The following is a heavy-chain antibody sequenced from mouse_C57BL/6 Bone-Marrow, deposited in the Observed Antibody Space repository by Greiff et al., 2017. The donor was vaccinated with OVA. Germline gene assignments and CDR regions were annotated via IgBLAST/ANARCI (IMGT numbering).Heavy chain of an antibody. D-gene: IGHD2-1*01. CDR3: AKKGDGKPHLYYAMDY. V-gene: IGHV2-5*01. CDR2: IWRGGST. Sequence: QVQLKESGPGLVQPSQSLSITCTVSGFSLTSYGVHWVRQSPGKGLEWLGVIWRGGSTDYNAAFMSRLSITKDNSKSQVFFKMNSLQADDTAIYYCAKKGDGKPHLYYAMDYWGQGTSVTVSS. J-gene: IGHJ4*01. CDR1: GFSLTSYG.